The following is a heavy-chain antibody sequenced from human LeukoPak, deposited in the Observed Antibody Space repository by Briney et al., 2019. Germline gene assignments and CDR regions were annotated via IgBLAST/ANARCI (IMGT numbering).Heavy chain of an antibody. D-gene: IGHD2-15*01. J-gene: IGHJ6*02. CDR2: INPSGGST. V-gene: IGHV1-46*01. CDR3: ARGGGYCSGGSCYSAHGMDV. CDR1: GYTFTSYY. Sequence: ASVKVSCKASGYTFTSYYIHWVRQAPGQGLEWMGIINPSGGSTSYAQKFQGRVTMTTDTSTSTAYMELRSLRSDDTAVYYCARGGGYCSGGSCYSAHGMDVWGQGTTVTVSS.